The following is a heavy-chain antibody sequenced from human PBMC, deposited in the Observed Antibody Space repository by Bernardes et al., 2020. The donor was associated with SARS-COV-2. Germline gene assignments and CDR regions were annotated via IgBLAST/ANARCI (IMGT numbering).Heavy chain of an antibody. Sequence: GGSLRLSCATSGFIFSGSAVHWVRQASGKGLEWLGRIKTTAHNYATVYAPSVAGRFTISRDDSKNTAYLQMNSLKTEDTAVYYCARPGISTGAYYYYAMDVWGQGTAVTVSS. CDR3: ARPGISTGAYYYYAMDV. D-gene: IGHD6-13*01. CDR1: GFIFSGSA. J-gene: IGHJ6*02. CDR2: IKTTAHNYAT. V-gene: IGHV3-73*01.